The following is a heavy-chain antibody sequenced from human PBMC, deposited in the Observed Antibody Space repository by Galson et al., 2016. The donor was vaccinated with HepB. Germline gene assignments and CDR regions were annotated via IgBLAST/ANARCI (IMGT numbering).Heavy chain of an antibody. J-gene: IGHJ4*02. V-gene: IGHV3-23*01. CDR3: AKDLVTSRWLAQHYCDY. D-gene: IGHD6-19*01. CDR1: GFTFSTYA. CDR2: ISGSAGNT. Sequence: SLRLSCAASGFTFSTYAMGWVRQAPGRGLEWVSAISGSAGNTYYANSVKGRFTISRDNSKNTLYLHMSSLRAEDSAVYYCAKDLVTSRWLAQHYCDYWGQGTLVTVSS.